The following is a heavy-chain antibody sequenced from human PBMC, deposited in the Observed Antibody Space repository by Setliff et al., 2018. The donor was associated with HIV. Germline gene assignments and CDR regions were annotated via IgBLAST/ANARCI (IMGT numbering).Heavy chain of an antibody. Sequence: PGGSLRLSCATYGFTFSSYAMYWVRQAPGKGLEYVSAINSNGGSTYYADSVKGRFTISRDNSKSTVYLQMGSLRAEDMAVYYCARVRVAAVAPYCEFWGQGALGTVSS. CDR1: GFTFSSYA. J-gene: IGHJ4*02. V-gene: IGHV3-64*02. CDR2: INSNGGST. CDR3: ARVRVAAVAPYCEF. D-gene: IGHD6-13*01.